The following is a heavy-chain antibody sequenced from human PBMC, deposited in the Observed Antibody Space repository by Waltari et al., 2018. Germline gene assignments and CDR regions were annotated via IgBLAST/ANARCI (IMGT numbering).Heavy chain of an antibody. CDR1: GGSISSSSYY. D-gene: IGHD1-7*01. Sequence: QLQLQESGPGLVKPSETLSLTCTVSGGSISSSSYYWGWIRQPPGKGLEWIGSIYYSGSTYYNPSLKSRVTISVDTSKNQFSLKLSSVTAADTAVYYCARSGLELPRWGYYYYYMDVWGKGTTVTISS. CDR2: IYYSGST. V-gene: IGHV4-39*07. J-gene: IGHJ6*03. CDR3: ARSGLELPRWGYYYYYMDV.